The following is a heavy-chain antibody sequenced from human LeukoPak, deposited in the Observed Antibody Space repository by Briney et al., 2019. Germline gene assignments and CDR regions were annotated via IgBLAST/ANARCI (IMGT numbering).Heavy chain of an antibody. CDR1: GFTFSSYA. V-gene: IGHV3-23*01. CDR2: ISGSGGST. Sequence: GGSLRLSCAASGFTFSSYAMSWVRQAPGKGLEWVSAISGSGGSTYYADSVKGRFTISRDNSKNTLYLQMNSLRAEDTAVYYCAKDPGPILSGLITILDYWGQGTLVTVSS. D-gene: IGHD6-19*01. J-gene: IGHJ4*02. CDR3: AKDPGPILSGLITILDY.